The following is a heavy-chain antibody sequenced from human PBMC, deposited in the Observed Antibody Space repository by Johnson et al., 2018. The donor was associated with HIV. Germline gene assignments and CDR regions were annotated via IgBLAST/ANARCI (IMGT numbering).Heavy chain of an antibody. Sequence: QMQLVESGGGLVKPGGSLRLSCAASGFTFSDYYMSWIRQAPAKGLEWISYISNSGSTIYYADSVKGRFTISRDNAKNSLYLQINSLRAEDTAVYYCARDSDNFWSGYPDAFDIWGQGTMVTVSS. CDR3: ARDSDNFWSGYPDAFDI. V-gene: IGHV3-11*04. CDR2: ISNSGSTI. D-gene: IGHD3-3*01. CDR1: GFTFSDYY. J-gene: IGHJ3*02.